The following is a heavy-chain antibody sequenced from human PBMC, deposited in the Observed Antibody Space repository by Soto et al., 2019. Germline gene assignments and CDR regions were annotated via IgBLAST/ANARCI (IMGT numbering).Heavy chain of an antibody. CDR3: AEEMTTIHSNCCDP. J-gene: IGHJ5*02. CDR1: GSSLIQSY. CDR2: VYYTGRT. V-gene: IGHV4-59*01. D-gene: IGHD4-17*01. Sequence: LPLTCAVFGSSLIQSYWNWIRQTPGKGLEWIGCVYYTGRTNVNPSFKSRVSMSVDTSKNQFSLNLNSATAADTATYYCAEEMTTIHSNCCDPWGPGTLVTVSS.